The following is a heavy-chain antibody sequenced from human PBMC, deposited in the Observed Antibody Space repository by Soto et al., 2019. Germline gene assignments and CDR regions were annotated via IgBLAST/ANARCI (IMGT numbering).Heavy chain of an antibody. CDR2: IRSKAYGGTT. CDR3: TRGPGMVYDILTGYYGNFDY. Sequence: GGSLRLSCTASGFTFGDYAMSWFRQAPGKGLEWVGFIRSKAYGGTTEYAASVKGRFTISRDDSKSIAYLQMNSLKTEDTAVYYCTRGPGMVYDILTGYYGNFDYWGQGTLVTVSS. V-gene: IGHV3-49*03. J-gene: IGHJ4*02. CDR1: GFTFGDYA. D-gene: IGHD3-9*01.